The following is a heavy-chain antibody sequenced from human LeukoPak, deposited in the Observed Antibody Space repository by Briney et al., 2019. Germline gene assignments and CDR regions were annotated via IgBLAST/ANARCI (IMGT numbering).Heavy chain of an antibody. CDR2: ISGSGGST. V-gene: IGHV3-23*01. J-gene: IGHJ4*02. CDR1: GFTFSSYA. Sequence: GGSLRLSCAASGFTFSSYAMSWVRQAPGKGLEWVSAISGSGGSTYYADSVKGRFTISRDNSKNTLYLQINSLRAEDTAVYYCAKEGIYDILTSWLDYWGQGTLVTVSS. CDR3: AKEGIYDILTSWLDY. D-gene: IGHD3-9*01.